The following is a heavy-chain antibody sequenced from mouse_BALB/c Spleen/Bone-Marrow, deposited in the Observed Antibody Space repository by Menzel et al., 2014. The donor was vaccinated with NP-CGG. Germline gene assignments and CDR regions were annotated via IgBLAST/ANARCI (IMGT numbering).Heavy chain of an antibody. J-gene: IGHJ4*01. CDR3: ARGGDDFSLDY. CDR1: GYAFTNRW. D-gene: IGHD2-4*01. Sequence: VQLQQSGTELVMPGASVKMSCKASGYAFTNRWIHWVKQRPGQGLEWIGAIDTSDSYTNYNQKFEGKATLTVDESSSTAYIHLSSLTSEDSAVYYCARGGDDFSLDYRGQRTSVTVSS. CDR2: IDTSDSYT. V-gene: IGHV1-69*01.